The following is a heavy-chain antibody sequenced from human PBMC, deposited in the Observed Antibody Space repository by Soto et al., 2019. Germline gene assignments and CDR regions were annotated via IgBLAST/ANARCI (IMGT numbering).Heavy chain of an antibody. CDR3: VKPPGYYYDSTNYYYV. CDR2: ISSDGST. J-gene: IGHJ4*02. CDR1: GFTFSSYD. V-gene: IGHV3-64D*06. D-gene: IGHD3-22*01. Sequence: PVGSLRLSCSASGFTFSSYDIHWVRPAPGKGLEYVSSISSDGSTYYAVSVKGRFTISRDNSRNTLYLRMSSLRAEDTAVYYCVKPPGYYYDSTNYYYVWGQGALVTVSS.